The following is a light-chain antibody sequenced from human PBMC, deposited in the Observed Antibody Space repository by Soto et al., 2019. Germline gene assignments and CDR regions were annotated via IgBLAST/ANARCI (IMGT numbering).Light chain of an antibody. CDR2: KVS. CDR1: QSITNW. V-gene: IGKV1-5*03. CDR3: QQDYGPWT. J-gene: IGKJ1*01. Sequence: DFQMTQSPSTLSASVGDRVTITCRASQSITNWLAWYQRKPGQAPKLLIYKVSSLESGVPSRFSGSGSATEFTLTIDSLQPDDSATDYCQQDYGPWTFGQGTKVEIK.